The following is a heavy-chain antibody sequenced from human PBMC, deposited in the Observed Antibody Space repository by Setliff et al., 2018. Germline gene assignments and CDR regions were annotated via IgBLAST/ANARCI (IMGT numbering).Heavy chain of an antibody. CDR2: VDHSGNT. D-gene: IGHD3-22*01. Sequence: KSSETLSLTCTVSGDSISRSTYYWGWIRQSPGKGLDWIGTVDHSGNTFYNPSLKSRVTISVDTSKNQFSLRLSSVTAADTAVYYCARSRGYKHDSSGYYYDHYYYYYMDVWGKGTTVTVSS. V-gene: IGHV4-39*01. J-gene: IGHJ6*03. CDR3: ARSRGYKHDSSGYYYDHYYYYYMDV. CDR1: GDSISRSTYY.